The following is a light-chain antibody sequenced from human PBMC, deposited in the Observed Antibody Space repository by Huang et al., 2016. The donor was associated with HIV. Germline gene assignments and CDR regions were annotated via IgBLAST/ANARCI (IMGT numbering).Light chain of an antibody. J-gene: IGKJ2*01. CDR1: QSVGSG. CDR2: GAS. Sequence: EIVMTQSPATLSMSPGERATLSCRKSQSVGSGLAWYQQKPGQAPRLLIYGASTRASGIPARFSGSGSGTEFTLTISSLQSEDFAVYYCQQYNNWPPNTFGQGTKLEIK. CDR3: QQYNNWPPNT. V-gene: IGKV3-15*01.